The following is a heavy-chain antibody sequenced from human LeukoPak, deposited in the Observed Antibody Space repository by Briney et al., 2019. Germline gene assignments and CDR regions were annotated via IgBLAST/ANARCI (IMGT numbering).Heavy chain of an antibody. J-gene: IGHJ5*01. CDR3: ARGNNWYDY. CDR2: MKPDNGNT. Sequence: ASVKVSCKASGYTFTNYDINWVRQATGQGLEWMGWMKPDNGNTGYIEMFQGRLTLTRDTSINTAYLELSNLRSEDTAVYYCARGNNWYDYWGQGTLVTVSS. CDR1: GYTFTNYD. V-gene: IGHV1-8*03.